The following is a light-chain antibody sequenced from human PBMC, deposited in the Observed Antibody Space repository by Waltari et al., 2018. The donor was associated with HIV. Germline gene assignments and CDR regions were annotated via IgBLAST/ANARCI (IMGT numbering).Light chain of an antibody. J-gene: IGKJ5*01. Sequence: IVMTQYPLSLPVIPGEPASITCRSSQSLLHSNGQNYLDWYLQKPGQSPQVLLYLGSTRASGVPGKFSGSGSGTHFTLRIDRVEAEDVGIYYCMQALQTPITFGQGTRLEIK. CDR3: MQALQTPIT. V-gene: IGKV2-28*01. CDR2: LGS. CDR1: QSLLHSNGQNY.